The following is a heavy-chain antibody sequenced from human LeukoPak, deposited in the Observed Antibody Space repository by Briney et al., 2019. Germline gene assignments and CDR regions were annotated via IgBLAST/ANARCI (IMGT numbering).Heavy chain of an antibody. J-gene: IGHJ5*02. CDR3: ARWELHYYDSSGTNRGWFDP. CDR1: GYTFTRSY. Sequence: ASVKVSCKASGYTFTRSYMHWVRQAPGQGLEWMGIINPSGGSTSYAQKFQGRVTMTRDMSTSTVYMELSSLRSEDTAVYYCARWELHYYDSSGTNRGWFDPWGQGTLVTVSS. D-gene: IGHD3-22*01. CDR2: INPSGGST. V-gene: IGHV1-46*01.